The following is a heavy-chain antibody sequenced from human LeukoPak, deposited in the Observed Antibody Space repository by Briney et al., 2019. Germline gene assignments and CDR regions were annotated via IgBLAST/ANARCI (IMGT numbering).Heavy chain of an antibody. J-gene: IGHJ5*02. CDR3: AIVVAARQGTIDP. V-gene: IGHV3-23*01. D-gene: IGHD6-6*01. CDR1: GFTFSSYA. CDR2: ISCSGGNT. Sequence: PGGSLRLSCAASGFTFSSYAMSWVRQAPGKGLEWVSDISCSGGNTYYADSVKGRFTISRDNSKSTLDVQMNRLRAEDTAVYYCAIVVAARQGTIDPWGQGTLVTIPS.